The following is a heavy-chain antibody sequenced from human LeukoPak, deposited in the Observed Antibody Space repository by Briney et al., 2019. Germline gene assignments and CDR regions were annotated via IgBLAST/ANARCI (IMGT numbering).Heavy chain of an antibody. CDR2: ISSSSSYI. Sequence: GGSLRLSCAASGFTFSSYSMNWVRQAPGKGLEWVSSISSSSSYIYYADSVKGRFTIFRDNAKNSLYLQMNSLRAEDTAVYYCARAPGIWYFDLWGRGTLVTVSS. D-gene: IGHD3-10*01. CDR3: ARAPGIWYFDL. V-gene: IGHV3-21*01. J-gene: IGHJ2*01. CDR1: GFTFSSYS.